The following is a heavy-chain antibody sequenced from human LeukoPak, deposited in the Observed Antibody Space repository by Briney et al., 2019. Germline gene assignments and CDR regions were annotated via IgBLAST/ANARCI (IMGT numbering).Heavy chain of an antibody. CDR3: ARGLVADGAKYAFDI. J-gene: IGHJ3*02. CDR1: GFTVSSNY. Sequence: PGGSLILSCVASGFTVSSNYMSWVRQAPGKGLEWVSVLFSGGTIYYADSVKGRFTISRDNSKNTLYLQMNSLRADDTAVYYCARGLVADGAKYAFDIWGHGTMVTVSS. CDR2: LFSGGTI. V-gene: IGHV3-66*01. D-gene: IGHD6-13*01.